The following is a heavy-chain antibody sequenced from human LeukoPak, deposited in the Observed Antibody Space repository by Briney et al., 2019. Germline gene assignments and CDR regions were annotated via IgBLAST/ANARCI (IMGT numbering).Heavy chain of an antibody. CDR2: IWYGGSNK. V-gene: IGHV3-33*08. CDR1: GFTFSSYG. J-gene: IGHJ3*02. D-gene: IGHD1-7*01. Sequence: PGGSLRLSCAASGFTFSSYGMHWVRQAPGKGLEWVAVIWYGGSNKYYADSVKGRFTISRDNSKNTLYLQMNSLRAEDTAVYYCASLTGTTAFDIWGQGTMVTVSS. CDR3: ASLTGTTAFDI.